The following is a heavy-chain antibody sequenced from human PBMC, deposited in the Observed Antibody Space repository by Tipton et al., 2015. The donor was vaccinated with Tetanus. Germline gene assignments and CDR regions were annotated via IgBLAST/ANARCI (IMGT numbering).Heavy chain of an antibody. CDR1: GGSISSYY. J-gene: IGHJ6*02. V-gene: IGHV4-59*12. Sequence: TLSLTCNVSGGSISSYYWSWIRQPPGKGLEWIGYIYYSGSTNYNPSLKSRVTTSVDTSKNQFSLKVSSVTAADTAVYYCARDDYYDGRGLYYYGLDVWGQGTTVTVSS. CDR2: IYYSGST. D-gene: IGHD3-22*01. CDR3: ARDDYYDGRGLYYYGLDV.